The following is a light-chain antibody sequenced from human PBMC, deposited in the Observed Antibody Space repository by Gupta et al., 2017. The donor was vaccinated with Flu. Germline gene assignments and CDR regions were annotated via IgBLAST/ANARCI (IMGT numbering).Light chain of an antibody. Sequence: QSALPQPPSVSAGPAQQIIITCSCTNSYIGAYNYVSWYQQLPGKAPKLLIYGVTNRPSGVSNRFSGSKSGDTASLTISGLQAEDEADYYCSSCTSSTTVVFGGGTKLTVL. J-gene: IGLJ2*01. CDR1: NSYIGAYNY. CDR2: GVT. V-gene: IGLV2-14*01. CDR3: SSCTSSTTVV.